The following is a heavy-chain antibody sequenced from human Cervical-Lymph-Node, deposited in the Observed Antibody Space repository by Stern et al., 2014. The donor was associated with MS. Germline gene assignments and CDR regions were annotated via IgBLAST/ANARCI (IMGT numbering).Heavy chain of an antibody. D-gene: IGHD1-1*01. CDR3: ARSLNWNDVEDYHYGLDV. CDR1: GYTFTGYY. CDR2: INPNSGDT. Sequence: QVHLVESGAEVKKPGASVKVPCKGSGYTFTGYYLHWVRQAPGQGLEWMGRINPNSGDTKYAQNFQDRVTMTRDTSISTAYMELSRLRSDDTAVYYCARSLNWNDVEDYHYGLDVWGQGTTVTVSS. J-gene: IGHJ6*02. V-gene: IGHV1-2*06.